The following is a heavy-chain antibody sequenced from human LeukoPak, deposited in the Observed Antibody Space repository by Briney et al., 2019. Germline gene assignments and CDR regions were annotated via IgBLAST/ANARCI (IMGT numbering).Heavy chain of an antibody. Sequence: GGSLRLSCAASGFTFSSYAMHWVRQAPGKGLEWVAVISYDGSNKYYADSVKGRFTISRDNSKNTLYLQMNSLKTEDTAVYYCARGSGSPPRYYYYGMDVXXQXXXXTVXS. D-gene: IGHD1-26*01. V-gene: IGHV3-30-3*01. CDR3: ARGSGSPPRYYYYGMDV. CDR2: ISYDGSNK. J-gene: IGHJ6*02. CDR1: GFTFSSYA.